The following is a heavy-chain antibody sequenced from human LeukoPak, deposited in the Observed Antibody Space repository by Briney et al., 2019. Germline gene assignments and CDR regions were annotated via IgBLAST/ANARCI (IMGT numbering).Heavy chain of an antibody. CDR1: GYTFTSYG. CDR2: ISAYNGNT. V-gene: IGHV1-18*01. CDR3: ARGGVRYFDWLLRMYYFDY. D-gene: IGHD3-9*01. J-gene: IGHJ4*02. Sequence: GASVKVSCKASGYTFTSYGISWVRQAPGQGLEWMGWISAYNGNTNYAQKLQGRVTMTTDTSTSTAYMELRRLRSDDTAVYYCARGGVRYFDWLLRMYYFDYWGQGTLVTVSS.